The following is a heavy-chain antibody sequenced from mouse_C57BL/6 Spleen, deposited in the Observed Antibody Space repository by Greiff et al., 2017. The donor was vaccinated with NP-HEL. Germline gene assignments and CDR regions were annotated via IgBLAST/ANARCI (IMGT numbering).Heavy chain of an antibody. J-gene: IGHJ4*01. D-gene: IGHD1-1*01. CDR1: GYTFTSYW. CDR2: IDPSDSYT. CDR3: ARSGYYGSSPYYYAMDY. V-gene: IGHV1-59*01. Sequence: VQLQQPGAELVRPGPSVKLSCKASGYTFTSYWMHWVKQRPGQGLEWIGVIDPSDSYTNYNQKFKGKATLTVDTSSSPAYMQLSSLTSEDSAVYYCARSGYYGSSPYYYAMDYWGQGTSVTVSS.